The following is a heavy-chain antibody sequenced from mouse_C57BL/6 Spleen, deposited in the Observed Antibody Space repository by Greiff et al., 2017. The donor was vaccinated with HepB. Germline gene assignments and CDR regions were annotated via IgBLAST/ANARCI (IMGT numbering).Heavy chain of an antibody. V-gene: IGHV1-81*01. CDR3: ARKNYGYDRAYYYAMDY. J-gene: IGHJ4*01. Sequence: VQLQQSGAELARPGASVKLSCMASGYTFTSYGISWVKQRTGQGLEWIGEIYPRSGNTYYYEKFKGKATLTADKSSSTAYMELRSLTSEDSAVYFCARKNYGYDRAYYYAMDYWGQGTSVTVSS. CDR1: GYTFTSYG. CDR2: IYPRSGNT. D-gene: IGHD2-2*01.